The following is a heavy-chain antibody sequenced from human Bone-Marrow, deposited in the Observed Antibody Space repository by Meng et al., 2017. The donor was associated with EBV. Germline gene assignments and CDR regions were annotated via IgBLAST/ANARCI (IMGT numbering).Heavy chain of an antibody. CDR1: GGSFSGYY. Sequence: VQVQQWGAGRLKPSETLSLTCAGYGGSFSGYYWSWIRQPPGKGLEWIGEINHSGSTNYNPSLKSRVTISVDTSKNQFSLKLSSVTAADTAVYYCARGRGYSSPNFDYWGQGTLVTVSS. J-gene: IGHJ4*02. D-gene: IGHD6-13*01. CDR2: INHSGST. CDR3: ARGRGYSSPNFDY. V-gene: IGHV4-34*01.